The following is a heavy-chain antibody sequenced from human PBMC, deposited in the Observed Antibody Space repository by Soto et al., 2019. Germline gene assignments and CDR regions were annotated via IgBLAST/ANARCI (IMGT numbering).Heavy chain of an antibody. V-gene: IGHV3-13*01. CDR2: IGTAGDT. CDR3: ARARRGNSPGAVYYYGMDV. J-gene: IGHJ6*02. CDR1: GFTFSSYD. Sequence: PGGSLRLSCAASGFTFSSYDMHCLRQATGKGLQWLSAIGTAGDTYYPGSVKGRFTISRENAKNSLYLQMNSLRAGDTAVYYCARARRGNSPGAVYYYGMDVWGQGTTVTVSS. D-gene: IGHD2-21*02.